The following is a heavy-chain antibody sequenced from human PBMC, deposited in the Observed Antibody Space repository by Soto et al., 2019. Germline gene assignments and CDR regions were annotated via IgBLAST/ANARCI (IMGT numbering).Heavy chain of an antibody. CDR2: ISDRGDT. Sequence: QVQLQESGPGLVKPSETLSLTCTVSGISITSSYWNWFRQSPGKGLEWIGQISDRGDTNYNPPLESRVTISTDTSKNQVSLTLTAVNAADTAVYFCARGRHWFGPWGQGTLVTVPS. V-gene: IGHV4-59*01. J-gene: IGHJ5*02. CDR3: ARGRHWFGP. CDR1: GISITSSY.